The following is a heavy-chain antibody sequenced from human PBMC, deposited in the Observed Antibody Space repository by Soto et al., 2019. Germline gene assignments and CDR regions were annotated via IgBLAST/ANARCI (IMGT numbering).Heavy chain of an antibody. Sequence: ASVKVSCKASGYTFTSYAMHWVRQAPGQRLEWMGWINAGNGNTKYSQKFQGRVTITRDTSASTAYMELSSLRSEDTAVYYCARAQSARITIFGVATHWFDPRGQGTMGTVS. J-gene: IGHJ5*02. CDR1: GYTFTSYA. V-gene: IGHV1-3*01. D-gene: IGHD3-3*01. CDR2: INAGNGNT. CDR3: ARAQSARITIFGVATHWFDP.